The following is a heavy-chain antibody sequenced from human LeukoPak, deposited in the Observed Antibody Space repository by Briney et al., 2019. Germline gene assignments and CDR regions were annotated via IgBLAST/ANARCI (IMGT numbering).Heavy chain of an antibody. V-gene: IGHV3-30*18. CDR3: AKDGDYYDSSWYSSGWGS. D-gene: IGHD3-22*01. CDR1: GFTFSSYG. CDR2: ISYDGSNI. Sequence: GGSLRLSCAAPGFTFSSYGMHWVRQAPGKGLEWVAAISYDGSNIYYADSVKGRFTISRDNSKSTLDLQMNSLRAEDTAVYYCAKDGDYYDSSWYSSGWGSWGQGTLVTVCS. J-gene: IGHJ4*02.